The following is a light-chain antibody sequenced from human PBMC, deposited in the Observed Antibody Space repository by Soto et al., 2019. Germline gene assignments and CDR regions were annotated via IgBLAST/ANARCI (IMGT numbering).Light chain of an antibody. V-gene: IGKV3-20*01. CDR3: QQYGSSSWT. J-gene: IGKJ1*01. CDR2: GAS. CDR1: QRVSSSF. Sequence: EIVLTQSPGTLSLSPGERATLSCRASQRVSSSFLAWYQQKPGQAPRLLIYGASSRATGIPDRFSGSGSGTDFTRTISRLEPEDFAVYSCQQYGSSSWTFGQGTKVEIK.